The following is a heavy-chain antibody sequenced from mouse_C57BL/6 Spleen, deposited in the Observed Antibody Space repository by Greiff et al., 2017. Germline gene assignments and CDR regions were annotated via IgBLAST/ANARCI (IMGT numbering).Heavy chain of an antibody. Sequence: EVQLQESGPGLVKPSQSLSLTCSVTGYSITSGYYWNWIRQFPGNKLEWMGYISYDGSNNYNPSLKNRISITRDTSKNQFFLKLNSVTTEDTATYYCARDPGSKYYYAMDYWGQGTSVTVSS. J-gene: IGHJ4*01. CDR1: GYSITSGYY. CDR3: ARDPGSKYYYAMDY. D-gene: IGHD2-5*01. V-gene: IGHV3-6*01. CDR2: ISYDGSN.